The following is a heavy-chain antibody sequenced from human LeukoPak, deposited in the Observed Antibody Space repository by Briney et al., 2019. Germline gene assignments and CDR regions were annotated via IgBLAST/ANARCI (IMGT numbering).Heavy chain of an antibody. CDR1: GFTFSSYA. CDR2: ISGSGGST. Sequence: GGSLRLSCAASGFTFSSYAMSRVRQAPGKGLEWVSAISGSGGSTYYADSVKGRFTISRDNSKNTLYLQMNSLRAEDTAVYYCAKDPTVTGAFDIWGQGTVVTVSS. D-gene: IGHD4-17*01. CDR3: AKDPTVTGAFDI. V-gene: IGHV3-23*01. J-gene: IGHJ3*02.